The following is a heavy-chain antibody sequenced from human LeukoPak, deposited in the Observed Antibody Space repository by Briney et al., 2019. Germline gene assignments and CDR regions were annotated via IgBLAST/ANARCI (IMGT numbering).Heavy chain of an antibody. CDR3: ARARLQLVRSRYWFDP. CDR2: IIPIFGTA. J-gene: IGHJ5*02. D-gene: IGHD6-13*01. V-gene: IGHV1-69*05. CDR1: GGTFSSYA. Sequence: GASVKVSCKASGGTFSSYAISWVRQAPRQGLEWMGGIIPIFGTANYAQKFQGRVTITTDESTSTAYMELSSLRSEDTAVYYCARARLQLVRSRYWFDPWGQGTLVTVSS.